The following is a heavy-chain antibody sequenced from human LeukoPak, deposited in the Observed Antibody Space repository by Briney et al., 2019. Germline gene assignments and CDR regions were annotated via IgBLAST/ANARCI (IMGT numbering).Heavy chain of an antibody. CDR1: GFTFSSYW. CDR2: IKQDGSET. CDR3: ARSGVPHGTDV. J-gene: IGHJ6*02. D-gene: IGHD7-27*01. V-gene: IGHV3-7*04. Sequence: GGSLRLSCAASGFTFSSYWTTWVRQAPEKGLEWVANIKQDGSETYYVDSVKGRFTISKDNAKNSLCLHMNSLRVEDSAVYYCARSGVPHGTDVWGQGTTVTVSS.